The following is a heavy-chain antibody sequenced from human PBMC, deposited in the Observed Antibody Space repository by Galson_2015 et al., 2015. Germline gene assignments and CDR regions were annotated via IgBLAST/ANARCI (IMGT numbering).Heavy chain of an antibody. V-gene: IGHV1-18*01. CDR1: GYTFTAYG. CDR2: ISAYNGAR. J-gene: IGHJ5*02. Sequence: SVKVSCKASGYTFTAYGITWVRQAPGQGFEWMGWISAYNGARDYGQQFQDRVTMTTDTSTTTAYMELTNLRSDDTAVYYCARGGPSATPLYNWFDPWGQGTQVIVSS. CDR3: ARGGPSATPLYNWFDP. D-gene: IGHD2-15*01.